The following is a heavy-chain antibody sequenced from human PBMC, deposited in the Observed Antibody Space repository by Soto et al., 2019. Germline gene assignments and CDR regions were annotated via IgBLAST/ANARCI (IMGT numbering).Heavy chain of an antibody. CDR1: GGSVSSNSAA. V-gene: IGHV6-1*01. CDR2: TYYRSKWYN. J-gene: IGHJ6*02. CDR3: ARDYGEVAVGGYYYYGMDV. D-gene: IGHD6-19*01. Sequence: SQTLSVTCARSGGSVSSNSAAWNWIRQSPSRGLEWLGRTYYRSKWYNDYAVSVKSRITINPDTSKNQFSLQLNSVTPEDTAVYYCARDYGEVAVGGYYYYGMDVWGQGTTVTVSS.